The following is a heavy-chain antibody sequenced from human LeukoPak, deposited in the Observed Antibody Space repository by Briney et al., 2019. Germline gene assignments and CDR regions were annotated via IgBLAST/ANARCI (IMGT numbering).Heavy chain of an antibody. CDR1: GYTFTDYH. D-gene: IGHD2-21*02. J-gene: IGHJ4*02. CDR2: INPDTGDK. V-gene: IGHV1-8*03. CDR3: ARTTSMTASGYDY. Sequence: ASVKVSCKASGYTFTDYHINWVRQASGQGLEWMTWINPDTGDKGYARKFQDRVTITTDTSISTAYMELSSLSSEDTAVYFCARTTSMTASGYDYWGQGTLVSVSS.